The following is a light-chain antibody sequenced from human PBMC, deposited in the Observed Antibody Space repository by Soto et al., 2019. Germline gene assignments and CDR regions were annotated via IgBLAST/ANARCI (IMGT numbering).Light chain of an antibody. V-gene: IGLV2-14*01. CDR2: EVS. J-gene: IGLJ3*02. CDR1: SSDVGGYNY. CDR3: SSSTRSSTWV. Sequence: QSALTQPASVSGSPGQSITISCTGTSSDVGGYNYVSWYQQHPGKAPKLMIYEVSNRPSGVSNRFSGSKSGNTASLTISGLQAEDEADYYCSSSTRSSTWVFGGGTKVTVL.